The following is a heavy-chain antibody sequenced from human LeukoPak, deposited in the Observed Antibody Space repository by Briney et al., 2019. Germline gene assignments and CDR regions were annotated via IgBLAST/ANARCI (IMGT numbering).Heavy chain of an antibody. D-gene: IGHD6-13*01. Sequence: GGSLRLSCAGPGFTFSSYWMSWVRQAPGKGLEWVANIKQDGSEKYYVDSVKGRFAISRDNAKNSLYLQMNTLRAEDTGVYYCAREAIAAAGDYWGQGTLVTVSS. V-gene: IGHV3-7*04. CDR2: IKQDGSEK. CDR3: AREAIAAAGDY. CDR1: GFTFSSYW. J-gene: IGHJ4*02.